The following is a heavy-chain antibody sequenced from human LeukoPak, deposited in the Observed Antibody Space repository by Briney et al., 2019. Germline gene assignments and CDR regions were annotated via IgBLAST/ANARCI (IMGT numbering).Heavy chain of an antibody. CDR2: TYYRSKWYN. V-gene: IGHV6-1*01. CDR3: ARGPRLRYSDWFRGRYFDY. D-gene: IGHD3-9*01. CDR1: GDSVSSNSAA. Sequence: SQTLSLTCAISGDSVSSNSAAWNWIRQSPSRGLEWLGRTYYRSKWYNDYAVSVKSRITINPDTSKNQFSLQLNSVTPEDTAVYYCARGPRLRYSDWFRGRYFDYWGQGTLVTVSS. J-gene: IGHJ4*02.